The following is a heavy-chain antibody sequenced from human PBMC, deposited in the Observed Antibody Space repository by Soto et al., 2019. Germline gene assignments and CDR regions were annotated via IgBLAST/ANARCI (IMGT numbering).Heavy chain of an antibody. CDR3: VKERDYLYGSYFDY. D-gene: IGHD1-26*01. CDR2: ISSNGGST. Sequence: GGSLRLSCSASGFTFSSYAMHWVRQAPGKGLEYVSAISSNGGSTYYADSVKGRFTISRDNSKNTLYLQMSSLRAEDTAVYYCVKERDYLYGSYFDYWGQGTLVTVSS. V-gene: IGHV3-64D*08. J-gene: IGHJ4*02. CDR1: GFTFSSYA.